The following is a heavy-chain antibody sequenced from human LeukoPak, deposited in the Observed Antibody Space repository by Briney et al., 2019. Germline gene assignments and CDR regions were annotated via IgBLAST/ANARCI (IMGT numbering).Heavy chain of an antibody. Sequence: PSETLSLTCAVSGGSISSGGYSWSWIRQPPGKGLEWIGYIYHSGSTYYNPSLKSRVTISVDRSKNQFSLKLSYVTAADTAVYYCARGNYYDSSGYYPYYYYGMDVWGQGTTVTVSS. V-gene: IGHV4-30-2*01. CDR2: IYHSGST. CDR3: ARGNYYDSSGYYPYYYYGMDV. D-gene: IGHD3-22*01. CDR1: GGSISSGGYS. J-gene: IGHJ6*02.